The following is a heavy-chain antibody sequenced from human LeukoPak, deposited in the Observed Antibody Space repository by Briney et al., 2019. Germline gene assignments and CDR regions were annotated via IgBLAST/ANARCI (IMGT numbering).Heavy chain of an antibody. V-gene: IGHV4-59*01. J-gene: IGHJ4*02. CDR2: IYYTGNT. D-gene: IGHD3-22*01. Sequence: SETLSLTCTVSGCSLSSYYWSWIRQPPGKGLEWIGYIYYTGNTDYNPSLKSRVTISIDTSKNQFSLKLTSVTATDTAVYYCARGVDYYDSSYYLDYWGQGTLVTVSS. CDR3: ARGVDYYDSSYYLDY. CDR1: GCSLSSYY.